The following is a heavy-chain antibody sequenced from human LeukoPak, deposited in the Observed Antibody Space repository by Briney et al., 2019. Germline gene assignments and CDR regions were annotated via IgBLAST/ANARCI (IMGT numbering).Heavy chain of an antibody. CDR2: ISYDGSNK. Sequence: GRSLRLSCAASGFTFSSYAMHWVRQAPGKGLEWVAVISYDGSNKYYADSVKGRFTISRDNSKNTLYLQMNSLRAEDTAVYYCVREFLGYCSGGSCYPHYWGQGTLVTVSS. D-gene: IGHD2-15*01. CDR3: VREFLGYCSGGSCYPHY. V-gene: IGHV3-30*04. J-gene: IGHJ4*02. CDR1: GFTFSSYA.